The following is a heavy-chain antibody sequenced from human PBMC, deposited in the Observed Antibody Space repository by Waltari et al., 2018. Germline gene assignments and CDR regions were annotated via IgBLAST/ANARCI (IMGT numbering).Heavy chain of an antibody. J-gene: IGHJ6*02. CDR2: LDGDGTRT. CDR1: GFPLGNFW. D-gene: IGHD3-3*01. CDR3: ARDWRNLGMDV. V-gene: IGHV3-74*01. Sequence: AQMVESGGGLVQPGGSLRLDWEDSGFPLGNFWVYWVRQGPGKGLMYVSGLDGDGTRTRYADSVRGRFTISRDNAKNAVYLQMTSLRDEDTALYYCARDWRNLGMDVWGQGTTVTVSS.